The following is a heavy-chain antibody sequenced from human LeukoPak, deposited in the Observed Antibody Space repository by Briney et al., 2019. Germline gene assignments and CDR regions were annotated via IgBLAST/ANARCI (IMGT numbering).Heavy chain of an antibody. CDR1: GGSISSYY. J-gene: IGHJ6*02. CDR2: IYYSGST. V-gene: IGHV4-59*01. CDR3: ARDFGYSSSWFRPYGMDV. D-gene: IGHD6-13*01. Sequence: SETLSLTCTVSGGSISSYYWSWLRQPPGKGLERIGYIYYSGSTNYNPSLKSRVTISVDTSKNQFSLKLSSVTAADTAVYYCARDFGYSSSWFRPYGMDVWGQGTTVTVSS.